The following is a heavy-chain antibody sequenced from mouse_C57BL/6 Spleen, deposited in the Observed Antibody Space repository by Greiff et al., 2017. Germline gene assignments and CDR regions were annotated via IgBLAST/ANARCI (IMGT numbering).Heavy chain of an antibody. D-gene: IGHD2-4*01. V-gene: IGHV1-80*01. J-gene: IGHJ3*01. CDR1: GYAFSSYW. CDR3: ARSDYDGGTWFAY. CDR2: TYPGDGDT. Sequence: VHLVESGAELVKPGASVKISCKASGYAFSSYWMNWVKQRPGKGLEWIGQTYPGDGDTNYNGKFKGKATLTADKSSSTAYMQLSSLTSEDSAVYFCARSDYDGGTWFAYWGQGTLVTVSA.